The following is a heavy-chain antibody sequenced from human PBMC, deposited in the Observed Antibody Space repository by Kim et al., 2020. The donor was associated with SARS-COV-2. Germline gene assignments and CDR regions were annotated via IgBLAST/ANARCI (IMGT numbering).Heavy chain of an antibody. V-gene: IGHV1-8*01. CDR1: GYTFTSYD. Sequence: ASVKVSCKASGYTFTSYDINWVRQATGQGLEWMGWMNPNSGNTGYAQKFQGRVTMTRNTSISTAYMELSSLRSEDTAVYYCARGRRSAVGGSWYPNWFDPWGQGTLVTVSS. J-gene: IGHJ5*02. D-gene: IGHD6-13*01. CDR3: ARGRRSAVGGSWYPNWFDP. CDR2: MNPNSGNT.